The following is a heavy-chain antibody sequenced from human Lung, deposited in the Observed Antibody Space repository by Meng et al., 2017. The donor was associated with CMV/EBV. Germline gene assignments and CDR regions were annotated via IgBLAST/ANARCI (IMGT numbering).Heavy chain of an antibody. J-gene: IGHJ6*01. D-gene: IGHD2-15*01. CDR1: GFTFSTYA. Sequence: GGSLRLXXATSGFTFSTYAMNWVRQAPGKGLEWVSTINSGSRGTIFYANSVRGRFTISRDDSRNTLYLQMISLRAEDTAIYYCAKRLPYYGMDVWGQGTAVTVSS. CDR2: INSGSRGTI. V-gene: IGHV3-23*01. CDR3: AKRLPYYGMDV.